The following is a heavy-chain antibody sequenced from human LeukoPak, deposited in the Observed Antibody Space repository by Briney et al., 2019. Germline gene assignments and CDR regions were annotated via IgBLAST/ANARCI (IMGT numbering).Heavy chain of an antibody. D-gene: IGHD3-10*01. V-gene: IGHV4-39*01. CDR2: IYYSGST. CDR1: GGSISSSSYY. Sequence: SETLSLTCTVSGGSISSSSYYWGWIRQPPGKGLEGIGSIYYSGSTYYNPSLKSRVTISVDTSKNQFSLKLSSVTAADTAVYYCARRGYYGSGSFDYWGQGTLVTVSS. CDR3: ARRGYYGSGSFDY. J-gene: IGHJ4*02.